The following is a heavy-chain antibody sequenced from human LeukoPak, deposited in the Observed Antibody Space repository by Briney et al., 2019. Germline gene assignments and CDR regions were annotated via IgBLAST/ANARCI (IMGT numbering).Heavy chain of an antibody. CDR1: GGSISSYS. V-gene: IGHV4-59*01. Sequence: SETLSLTCTASGGSISSYSRSWVRQPPGKGLEWIGYIYYSGSTNYNPSLKSRVTISVDTSKNQFSLKLSSVAVADTAVYYCARDQQLVWARTGYFDYWGQGTLVTVSS. J-gene: IGHJ4*02. D-gene: IGHD6-13*01. CDR2: IYYSGST. CDR3: ARDQQLVWARTGYFDY.